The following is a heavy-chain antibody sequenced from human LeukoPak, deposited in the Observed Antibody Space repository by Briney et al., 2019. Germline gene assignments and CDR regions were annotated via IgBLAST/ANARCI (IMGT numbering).Heavy chain of an antibody. CDR1: GFTFSRYW. CDR3: ARYGGRGTGDY. D-gene: IGHD3-16*01. V-gene: IGHV3-7*01. Sequence: GGSLRLSCAASGFTFSRYWMSWVRQAPGKGLEWVANIKQDGGEKYYVDSVKGRFTISRDNAKNSVSLQMNSLRAEDTAVYYCARYGGRGTGDYWGQGTLVTVSS. CDR2: IKQDGGEK. J-gene: IGHJ4*02.